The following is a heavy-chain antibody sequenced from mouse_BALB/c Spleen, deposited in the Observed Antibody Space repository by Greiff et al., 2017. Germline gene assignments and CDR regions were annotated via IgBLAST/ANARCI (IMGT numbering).Heavy chain of an antibody. D-gene: IGHD2-4*01. CDR1: GFTFSSYA. Sequence: EVKVEESGGGLVKPGGSLKLSCAASGFTFSSYAMSWVRQSPEKRLEWVAEISSGGSYTYYPDTVTGRFTISRDNAKNTLYLEMSSLRSEDTAMYYCARDDYDGAWFAYWGQGTLVTVAA. CDR3: ARDDYDGAWFAY. V-gene: IGHV5-9-4*01. CDR2: ISSGGSYT. J-gene: IGHJ3*01.